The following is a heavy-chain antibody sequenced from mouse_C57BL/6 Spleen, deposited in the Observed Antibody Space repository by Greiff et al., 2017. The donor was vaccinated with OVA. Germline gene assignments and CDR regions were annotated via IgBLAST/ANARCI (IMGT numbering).Heavy chain of an antibody. J-gene: IGHJ1*03. CDR2: IYPGSGST. Sequence: VQLQQPGAELVKPGASVKMSCKASGYTFTSYWITWVKQRPGQGLEWIGDIYPGSGSTNYNEKFKSKATLTVDTSSSTAYMQLSSLTSEDSAVYYCARGGTSTGTGYFDVWGTGTTVTVSS. CDR1: GYTFTSYW. D-gene: IGHD4-1*02. V-gene: IGHV1-55*01. CDR3: ARGGTSTGTGYFDV.